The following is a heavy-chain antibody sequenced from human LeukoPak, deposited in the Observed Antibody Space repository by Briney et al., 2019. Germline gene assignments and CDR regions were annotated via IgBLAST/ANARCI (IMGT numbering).Heavy chain of an antibody. J-gene: IGHJ4*02. CDR3: ARRGGYSSDY. D-gene: IGHD6-13*01. CDR2: IYYSGST. CDR1: GGSISSSSYY. Sequence: SETLSLTCTVSGGSISSSSYYWGWIRQPPGKGLEWIGSIYYSGSTYYNPSLKSRVTISVDTSKNQFSLKLSSVTAADTAVYYCARRGGYSSDYWGQGTLVTVSS. V-gene: IGHV4-39*01.